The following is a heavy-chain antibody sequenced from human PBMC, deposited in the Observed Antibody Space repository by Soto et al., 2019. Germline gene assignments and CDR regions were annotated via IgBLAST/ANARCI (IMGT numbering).Heavy chain of an antibody. V-gene: IGHV4-30-4*01. CDR1: GGSISSGDYY. CDR2: IYYSGST. J-gene: IGHJ4*02. Sequence: QVQLQESGPGLVKPSQTLSLTCTVSGGSISSGDYYWSWIRQPPGKGLEWIGYIYYSGSTYYTPSLKRRVTISVDTAKNQFSLKLSSVTAADTAVYYCARVGGFGATTIDYWGQGTLVTVSS. CDR3: ARVGGFGATTIDY. D-gene: IGHD3-10*01.